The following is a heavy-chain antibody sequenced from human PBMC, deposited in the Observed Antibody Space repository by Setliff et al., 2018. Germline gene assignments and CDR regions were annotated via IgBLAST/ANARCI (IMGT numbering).Heavy chain of an antibody. Sequence: SETLSLTCSVSGGSISSGSYYWSWIRQPPGKGLEWIGYIYNSGSTNYNPSLKSRVTISVDTSKNQFSLKLSSVTAADTAVYYCARLNGVDTPYYYYYYMDVWGKGTTVTVSS. J-gene: IGHJ6*03. CDR1: GGSISSGSYY. CDR2: IYNSGST. D-gene: IGHD5-18*01. CDR3: ARLNGVDTPYYYYYYMDV. V-gene: IGHV4-61*01.